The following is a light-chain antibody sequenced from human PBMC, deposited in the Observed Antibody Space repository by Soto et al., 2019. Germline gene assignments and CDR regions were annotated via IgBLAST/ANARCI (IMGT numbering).Light chain of an antibody. CDR1: SSDVGGYTY. J-gene: IGLJ1*01. CDR3: SSYASSSALV. CDR2: EVS. V-gene: IGLV2-14*01. Sequence: QSALTQPASVSGSPGQSITISCTGTSSDVGGYTYVSWYQQHPGKAPKLMIYEVSNRPSGVSNRFSGSKSGNTASLTISGPQAEDEADYYCSSYASSSALVFGLGTKVTVL.